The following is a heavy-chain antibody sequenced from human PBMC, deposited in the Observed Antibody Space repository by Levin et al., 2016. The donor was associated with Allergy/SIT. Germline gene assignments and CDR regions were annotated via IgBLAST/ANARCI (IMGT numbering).Heavy chain of an antibody. CDR1: GGSISSSSYY. V-gene: IGHV4-39*01. D-gene: IGHD3-10*01. Sequence: SETLSLTCTVSGGSISSSSYYWGWIRQPPGKGLEWIGSIYYSGSTYYNPSLKSRVTISVDTSKNQFSLKLSSVTAADTAVYYCASFHLSYKRPNFDYWGQGTLVTVSS. J-gene: IGHJ4*02. CDR3: ASFHLSYKRPNFDY. CDR2: IYYSGST.